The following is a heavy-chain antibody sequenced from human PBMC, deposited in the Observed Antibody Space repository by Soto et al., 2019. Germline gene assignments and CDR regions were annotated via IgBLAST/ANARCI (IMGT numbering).Heavy chain of an antibody. CDR1: GGTFSSYA. CDR3: ARPLGYCSGGSCHRESWFDP. Sequence: QVQLVQSGAEVKKPGSSVKVSCKASGGTFSSYAISWVRQAPGQGLEWMGGIIPIFGTANYAQKFQGRVTITEDESTSTAYMELSSLRSEDTAVYYCARPLGYCSGGSCHRESWFDPWGQGTLVTVSS. J-gene: IGHJ5*02. D-gene: IGHD2-15*01. CDR2: IIPIFGTA. V-gene: IGHV1-69*01.